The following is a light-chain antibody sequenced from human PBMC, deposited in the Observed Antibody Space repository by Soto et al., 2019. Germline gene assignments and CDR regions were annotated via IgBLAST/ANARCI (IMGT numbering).Light chain of an antibody. CDR1: QSVSSTY. J-gene: IGKJ2*01. Sequence: EIVLTQSPGTLSLSPGESATLSCRASQSVSSTYLAWYQQKPGQAPRLLIYGASSRATGIPDRFSGSGSGTDFTLTISRLEPEDFAVYYCQRYDISPFPFGQGTKLEIK. CDR3: QRYDISPFP. CDR2: GAS. V-gene: IGKV3-20*01.